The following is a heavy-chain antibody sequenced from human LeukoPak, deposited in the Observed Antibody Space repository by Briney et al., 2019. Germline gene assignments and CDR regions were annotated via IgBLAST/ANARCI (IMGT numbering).Heavy chain of an antibody. CDR3: ARAGIAAAGTSGFSWFDP. Sequence: ASVKVSCKASGYTFTGYYMHWVRQAPGRGLEWMGWINPNSGGTNYAQKFQGWVTMTRDTSISTAYMELSRLRSDDTAVYYCARAGIAAAGTSGFSWFDPWGQGTLVTVSS. J-gene: IGHJ5*02. CDR1: GYTFTGYY. V-gene: IGHV1-2*04. CDR2: INPNSGGT. D-gene: IGHD6-13*01.